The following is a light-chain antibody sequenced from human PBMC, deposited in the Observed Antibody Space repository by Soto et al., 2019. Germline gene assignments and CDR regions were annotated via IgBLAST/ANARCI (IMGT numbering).Light chain of an antibody. J-gene: IGKJ3*01. V-gene: IGKV1-12*01. CDR1: HGVSGW. Sequence: QMTQSPSSVSASVGDSVTLSCQTSHGVSGWLAWYQQKPGKAPTLLIYTVSNLQSGVPSRFSGSGSGTDFSLTITNRQPEDFATYFCQQGKTFPFTFGPGTKVEVK. CDR2: TVS. CDR3: QQGKTFPFT.